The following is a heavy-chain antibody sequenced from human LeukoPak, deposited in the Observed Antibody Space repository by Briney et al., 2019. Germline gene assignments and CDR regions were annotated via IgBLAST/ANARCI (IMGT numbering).Heavy chain of an antibody. CDR1: GFTLSSYA. CDR2: ISGSGGST. CDR3: AKDAAARPNGFDY. V-gene: IGHV3-23*01. Sequence: TGGSLRLSCAASGFTLSSYAMSGVRQAPGKGLEWVSAISGSGGSTYYADSVKGRFTISRDNSKNTLYLQMNSLRAEDTAVYYCAKDAAARPNGFDYWGQGTLVTVSS. D-gene: IGHD6-6*01. J-gene: IGHJ4*02.